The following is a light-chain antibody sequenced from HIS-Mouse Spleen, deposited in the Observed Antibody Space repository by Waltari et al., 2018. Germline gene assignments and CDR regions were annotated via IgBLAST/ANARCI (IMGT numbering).Light chain of an antibody. J-gene: IGLJ2*01. V-gene: IGLV1-47*01. CDR3: AAWDDSLSGVV. Sequence: QSVLTQPPSASGTPGQRVTISCSGSSSNIGSNYVYWYQQLPGTAPKLLIYRNNQGPSGFPDLFSGSTSGTSASLAISGLRSEDEADYYCAAWDDSLSGVVFGGGTKLTVL. CDR2: RNN. CDR1: SSNIGSNY.